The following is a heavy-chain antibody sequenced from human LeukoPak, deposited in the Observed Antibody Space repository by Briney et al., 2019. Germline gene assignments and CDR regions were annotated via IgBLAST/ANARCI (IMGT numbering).Heavy chain of an antibody. CDR2: INPNSGGT. CDR3: ASARPYYDILTGHPTHPDYYYYYYMDV. V-gene: IGHV1-2*02. CDR1: GGTFSSYA. D-gene: IGHD3-9*01. J-gene: IGHJ6*03. Sequence: GASVKVSCKASGGTFSSYAISWVRRAPGQGLEWMGWINPNSGGTNYAQKFQGRVTMTRDTSISTAYMELSRLRSDDTAVYYCASARPYYDILTGHPTHPDYYYYYYMDVWGKGTTVTVSS.